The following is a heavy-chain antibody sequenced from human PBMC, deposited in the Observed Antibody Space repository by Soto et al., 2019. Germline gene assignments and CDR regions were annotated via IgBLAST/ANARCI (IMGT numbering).Heavy chain of an antibody. D-gene: IGHD5-12*01. V-gene: IGHV5-51*01. J-gene: IGHJ6*02. CDR2: IYPDDSDT. CDR1: GFNFPTFW. CDR3: VRMGFSGGGYLSYYYYGMDI. Sequence: PGESLKISCKHSGFNFPTFWIAWVRQIPWKGLEWMGTIYPDDSDTRYSPSFQGQVTISADNSISTAYLQWSSLKASDTAMYYCVRMGFSGGGYLSYYYYGMDIWGQGTTVTVSS.